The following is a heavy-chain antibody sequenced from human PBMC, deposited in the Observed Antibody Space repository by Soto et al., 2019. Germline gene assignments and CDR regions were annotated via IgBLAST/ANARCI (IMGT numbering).Heavy chain of an antibody. J-gene: IGHJ2*01. V-gene: IGHV3-23*01. CDR2: ISGGGGDT. D-gene: IGHD3-16*01. CDR3: AKYGGHNAAYFDL. Sequence: GGSLRLSCAASELTFSKYAMSWVRQAPGKGLEWVSAISGGGGDTFYADSVKGRFTISRDNSKNTLYLQMNSLRAEDTAVYYCAKYGGHNAAYFDLWGRGTLVTVSS. CDR1: ELTFSKYA.